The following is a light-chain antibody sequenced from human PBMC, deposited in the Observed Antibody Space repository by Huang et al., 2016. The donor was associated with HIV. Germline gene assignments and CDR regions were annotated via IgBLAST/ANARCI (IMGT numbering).Light chain of an antibody. Sequence: EIVMTQSPATLSVSPGERAALSCRASEGVSSNLAWYQQKPGQAPRLLIYGAYIRATGIPARFSGSGSGTDCTLTITSLQSEDFAVYYCQQYNNWPPYTFGQGTKLEIK. CDR2: GAY. CDR3: QQYNNWPPYT. J-gene: IGKJ2*01. V-gene: IGKV3-15*01. CDR1: EGVSSN.